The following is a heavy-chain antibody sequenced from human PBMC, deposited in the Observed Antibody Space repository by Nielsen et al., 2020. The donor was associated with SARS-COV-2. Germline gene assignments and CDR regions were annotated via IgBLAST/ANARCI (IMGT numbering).Heavy chain of an antibody. CDR1: GDSVSSHDW. J-gene: IGHJ6*03. Sequence: SETLSLTCAVSGDSVSSHDWWTWVRQSPGKGLEWIGEVYHSGSTNYNPSLKSRVTLSMDKSKNQFSLRLTSVSAADTAVYFCARGDLVVVPSPLLGLGPIFYYFCLDVWGKGTTVTVSS. CDR3: ARGDLVVVPSPLLGLGPIFYYFCLDV. V-gene: IGHV4-4*02. CDR2: VYHSGST. D-gene: IGHD2-2*02.